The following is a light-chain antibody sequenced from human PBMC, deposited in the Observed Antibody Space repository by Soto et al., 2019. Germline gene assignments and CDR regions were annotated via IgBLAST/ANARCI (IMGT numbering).Light chain of an antibody. CDR3: QQLNSFPYT. CDR2: AAS. J-gene: IGKJ2*01. Sequence: IQLTQSPSSLSASVGDRVTITCRASRGISDSLAWYQQKPGKAPNLLIYAASTLQSGVPSRFSGSGSGTEFTLTIPSLQPEDSSTYFCQQLNSFPYTFGQGTRLEI. V-gene: IGKV1-9*01. CDR1: RGISDS.